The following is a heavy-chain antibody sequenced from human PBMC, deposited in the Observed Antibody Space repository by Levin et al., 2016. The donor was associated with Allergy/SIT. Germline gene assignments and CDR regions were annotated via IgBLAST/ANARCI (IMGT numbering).Heavy chain of an antibody. J-gene: IGHJ4*02. CDR3: ARRPLTSYPTEEYYFDY. CDR2: IYPGDSDT. D-gene: IGHD1-20*01. V-gene: IGHV5-51*01. Sequence: VRQMPGKGLEWMGIIYPGDSDTRYSPSFQGQVTISADKSISTAYLQWSSLKASDTAMYYCARRPLTSYPTEEYYFDYWGQGTLVTVSS.